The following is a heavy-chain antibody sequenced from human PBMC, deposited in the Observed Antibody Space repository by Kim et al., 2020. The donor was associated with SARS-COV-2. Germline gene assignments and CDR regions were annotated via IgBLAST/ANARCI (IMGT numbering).Heavy chain of an antibody. Sequence: TEYAASVRGRCTISRDDSKNSVHLEMNTLKTEDTAVYYCARSNYWVLDYWGQGTLATVSS. CDR2: T. CDR3: ARSNYWVLDY. J-gene: IGHJ4*02. V-gene: IGHV3-72*01. D-gene: IGHD1-1*01.